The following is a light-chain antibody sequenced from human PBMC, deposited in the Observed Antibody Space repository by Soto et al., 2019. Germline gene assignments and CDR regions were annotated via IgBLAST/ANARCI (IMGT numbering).Light chain of an antibody. CDR3: QQSYSTPYT. V-gene: IGKV1-39*01. J-gene: IGKJ2*01. Sequence: DIQMTQSPSSLSASVGDRVTITCRASQTISTYLNWYQQKPGKAPKLLIDAVSSLQSGVPSRFSGSGSGTDFTLTISSLQPEDFATYYCQQSYSTPYTFGQGTKLEIK. CDR1: QTISTY. CDR2: AVS.